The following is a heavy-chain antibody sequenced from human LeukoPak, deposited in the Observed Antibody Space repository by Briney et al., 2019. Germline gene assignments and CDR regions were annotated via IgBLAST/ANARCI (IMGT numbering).Heavy chain of an antibody. CDR3: VRQNDFRLDY. V-gene: IGHV5-51*01. CDR2: IYPGDSDT. J-gene: IGHJ4*02. Sequence: GESLRISSKGSGYTFSSYWIGWVRQMPGKGLEWMGIIYPGDSDTRYSPSLQGQVTISVDTSIGTAYLQWSSLKASDTAIYYCVRQNDFRLDYWGQGTLVTVSS. D-gene: IGHD3-3*01. CDR1: GYTFSSYW.